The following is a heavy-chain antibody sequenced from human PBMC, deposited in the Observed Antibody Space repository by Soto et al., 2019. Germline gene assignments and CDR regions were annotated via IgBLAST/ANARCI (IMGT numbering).Heavy chain of an antibody. CDR1: GFTFRSYA. V-gene: IGHV3-23*04. CDR2: ISESGGSA. CDR3: AKDTAVSGTFVVTFDS. J-gene: IGHJ4*02. Sequence: EVQLVESGGGLVQPGGSLRLSCAASGFTFRSYAMSWVRQAPGKGLEWVSSISESGGSAFYVDSVKGRFTISRDNSKNTLQLQMNSLRADDTAIYYCAKDTAVSGTFVVTFDSWGQGSLVTVSS. D-gene: IGHD6-19*01.